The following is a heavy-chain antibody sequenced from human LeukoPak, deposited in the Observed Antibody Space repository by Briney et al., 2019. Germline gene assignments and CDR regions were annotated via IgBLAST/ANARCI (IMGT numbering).Heavy chain of an antibody. CDR2: IYHSGST. CDR1: GYSISSGYY. V-gene: IGHV4-38-2*02. D-gene: IGHD2-15*01. Sequence: SETLSLTCTVSGYSISSGYYWGWIRQPPGKGLEWIGSIYHSGSTYYNPSLKSRVTISVDTSKNQFSLKLSSVTAADSAFYYCARDIAGRGYFDYWGQGTLVTVSS. CDR3: ARDIAGRGYFDY. J-gene: IGHJ4*02.